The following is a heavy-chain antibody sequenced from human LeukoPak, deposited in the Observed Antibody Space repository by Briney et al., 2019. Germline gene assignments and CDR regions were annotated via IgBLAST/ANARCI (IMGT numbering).Heavy chain of an antibody. CDR1: GFRFSDFT. CDR3: GIEGGA. D-gene: IGHD3-16*01. CDR2: IGGRGGST. V-gene: IGHV3-23*01. Sequence: GSLRLSCAASGFRFSDFTMTWVRQAPGKGPEWVSAIGGRGGSTYYADSLGGRFTISRDNSKDMVYLQMNSLKVEDTAAYYCGIEGGAWGQGTKVTVSS. J-gene: IGHJ5*02.